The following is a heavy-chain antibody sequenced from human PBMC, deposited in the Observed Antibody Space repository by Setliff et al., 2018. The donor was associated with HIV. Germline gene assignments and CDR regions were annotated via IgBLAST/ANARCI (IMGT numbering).Heavy chain of an antibody. J-gene: IGHJ4*02. CDR2: IDSNNGNR. D-gene: IGHD4-17*01. CDR1: GYSLSTYA. CDR3: ARGQYGDELFDY. V-gene: IGHV1-18*01. Sequence: ASVKVSCKASGYSLSTYAIPWVRQAPGQGLEWMGWIDSNNGNRNFAQKFRGRVTMTTDKSTSTAYMELRSLRSDDTAVYYCARGQYGDELFDYWGQGTLVTVSS.